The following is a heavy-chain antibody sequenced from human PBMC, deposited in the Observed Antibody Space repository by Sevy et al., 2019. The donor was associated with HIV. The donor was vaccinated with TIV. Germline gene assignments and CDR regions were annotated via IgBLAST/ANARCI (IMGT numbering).Heavy chain of an antibody. J-gene: IGHJ4*02. CDR2: IKQDGSKK. D-gene: IGHD6-13*01. CDR3: AREIAAAGSY. V-gene: IGHV3-7*01. Sequence: GGSLRLSCAASGFTFSSYWMTWVRQAPGKGLEWVANIKQDGSKKYYVDSVKGRFTISRDNAKNSVYLQMNSLRPEDTAVYYCAREIAAAGSYWGQGTLVTVSS. CDR1: GFTFSSYW.